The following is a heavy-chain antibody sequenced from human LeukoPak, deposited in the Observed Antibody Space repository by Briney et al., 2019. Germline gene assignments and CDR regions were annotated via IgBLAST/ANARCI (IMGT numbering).Heavy chain of an antibody. D-gene: IGHD6-19*01. CDR3: ARVSYNSGWYGERRRYHMDV. CDR2: IYYTGST. J-gene: IGHJ6*03. CDR1: GGSMSSYY. Sequence: SETLSLTCTLSGGSMSSYYWSWIRQPPGKGLEWIGYIYYTGSTKYNSSLNSRVTISLDTSKNQFSLKLSSVTAADTAVYYCARVSYNSGWYGERRRYHMDVWGKGTTVTVSS. V-gene: IGHV4-59*01.